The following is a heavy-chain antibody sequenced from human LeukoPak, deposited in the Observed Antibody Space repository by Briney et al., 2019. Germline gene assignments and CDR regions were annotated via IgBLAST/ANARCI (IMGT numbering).Heavy chain of an antibody. CDR2: INPKSGGT. D-gene: IGHD1-26*01. CDR3: ASLGATTIYYYGMDV. Sequence: ASVKVSCKASGYTFTDYYIHWVRQAPGQGLEWMGWINPKSGGTNYAQKFQGRVTMTRDTSVSAIYMELSSLRSDDTAVYYCASLGATTIYYYGMDVWGQGTTVTVSS. J-gene: IGHJ6*02. V-gene: IGHV1-2*02. CDR1: GYTFTDYY.